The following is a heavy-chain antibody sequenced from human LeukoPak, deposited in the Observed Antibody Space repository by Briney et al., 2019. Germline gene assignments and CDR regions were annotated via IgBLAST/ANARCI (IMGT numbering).Heavy chain of an antibody. CDR3: AKDESSYYDFWSGYYGEDYYYYYYMDV. V-gene: IGHV3-23*01. Sequence: GGSLRLSCAASGFTFSSYAMSWVRQAPGKGLEWVSAISGSGGSTYYADSVKGRFTISRDNSKNTLYLQMNSLRAEDTAVYYCAKDESSYYDFWSGYYGEDYYYYYYMDVWGKGTTVTVSS. D-gene: IGHD3-3*01. J-gene: IGHJ6*03. CDR2: ISGSGGST. CDR1: GFTFSSYA.